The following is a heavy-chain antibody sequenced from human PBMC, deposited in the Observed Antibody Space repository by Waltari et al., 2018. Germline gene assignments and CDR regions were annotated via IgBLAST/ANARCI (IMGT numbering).Heavy chain of an antibody. CDR2: ISSSSSTI. Sequence: EVQLVESGGGLVQPGGYLRLSCAASGFTFSSYSMNWVRRAPGKGLGWVSYISSSSSTIYYADSVKGRFTISRDNAKNSLYLQMNSLRAEDTAVYYCARDCRFGSGCDYWGQGTLVTVSS. V-gene: IGHV3-48*01. CDR3: ARDCRFGSGCDY. D-gene: IGHD6-19*01. J-gene: IGHJ4*02. CDR1: GFTFSSYS.